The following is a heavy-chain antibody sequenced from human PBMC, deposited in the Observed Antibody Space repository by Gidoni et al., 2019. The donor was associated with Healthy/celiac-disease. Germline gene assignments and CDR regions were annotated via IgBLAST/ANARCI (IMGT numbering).Heavy chain of an antibody. Sequence: EGQLLESGGGLVQPGGALRRSCAASGFTFSSYAMSWLRQAPGKGLEWVSAISGSGGSTYYADSVKGRFTISRDNSKNTLYLQMNSLRAEDTAVYYCAKDRPYCSSTSCYPSCFDYWGQGTLVTVSS. J-gene: IGHJ4*02. CDR2: ISGSGGST. V-gene: IGHV3-23*01. D-gene: IGHD2-2*01. CDR3: AKDRPYCSSTSCYPSCFDY. CDR1: GFTFSSYA.